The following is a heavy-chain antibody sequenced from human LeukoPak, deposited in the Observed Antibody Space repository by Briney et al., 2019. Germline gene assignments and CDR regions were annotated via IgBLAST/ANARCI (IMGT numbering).Heavy chain of an antibody. Sequence: PSETLSLTCTVSGGSISSYYWSWIRQPPGKGLEWIGYIYYSGSTNYNPSLKSRVTISVDTSKNQFSLKLSSVTAADTAVYYCATSTVTALDFDYWGQGTLVTVSS. V-gene: IGHV4-59*12. CDR3: ATSTVTALDFDY. CDR2: IYYSGST. J-gene: IGHJ4*02. CDR1: GGSISSYY. D-gene: IGHD4-17*01.